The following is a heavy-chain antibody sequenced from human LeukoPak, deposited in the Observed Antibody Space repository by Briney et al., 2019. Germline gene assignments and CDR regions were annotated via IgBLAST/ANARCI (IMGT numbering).Heavy chain of an antibody. CDR3: ARALGRRRDGYRF. CDR2: INHSGST. CDR1: GGSISSYY. D-gene: IGHD5-24*01. V-gene: IGHV4-34*01. J-gene: IGHJ4*02. Sequence: PSETLSLTCTVSGGSISSYYWSWIRQPPGKGLEWIGEINHSGSTNYNPSLKSRVTISVDTSKNQFSLKLSSVTAADTAVYYCARALGRRRDGYRFGGQGTLVTVSS.